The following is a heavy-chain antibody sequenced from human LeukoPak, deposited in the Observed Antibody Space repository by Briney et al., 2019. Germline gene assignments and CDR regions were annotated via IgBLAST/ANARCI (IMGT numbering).Heavy chain of an antibody. CDR1: GHSIINSFY. J-gene: IGHJ1*01. V-gene: IGHV4-38-2*02. D-gene: IGHD3-22*01. Sequence: SETLSLTCTVSGHSIINSFYWGWIRQPPGKGLEWIGSIYHTGSTYYNPSLKSRLTLSVDTSKNQFSLKVKSVTAADTAVYYCARAVDSPFQHWGQGTLVTVSS. CDR3: ARAVDSPFQH. CDR2: IYHTGST.